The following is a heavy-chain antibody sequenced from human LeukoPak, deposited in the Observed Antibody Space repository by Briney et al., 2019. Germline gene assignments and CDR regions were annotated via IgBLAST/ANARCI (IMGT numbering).Heavy chain of an antibody. V-gene: IGHV3-23*01. Sequence: GGSLRLSCAASGFTFSAYAMTWVRQAPGKGLQWVSGITGGGGTSYYADSVKDRFTISRDNSRKTLFLHMQSLRAEDTATYFCAKVGERGGLINFYLNGMDVWGQGTTVTVSS. CDR1: GFTFSAYA. CDR2: ITGGGGTS. J-gene: IGHJ6*02. CDR3: AKVGERGGLINFYLNGMDV. D-gene: IGHD3-16*01.